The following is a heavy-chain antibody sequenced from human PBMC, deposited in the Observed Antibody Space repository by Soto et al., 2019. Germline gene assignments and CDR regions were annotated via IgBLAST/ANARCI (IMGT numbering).Heavy chain of an antibody. CDR2: INHSGST. CDR1: RGKSVGYG. D-gene: IGHD6-19*01. CDR3: ARGFPGIAVAGSRSIYFLDY. Sequence: AVLRGKSVGYGGRRISKKTGTGLEWIGEINHSGSTNYNPSLKSRVTISVDTSKNQFSLKLSSVTAADTAVYYCARGFPGIAVAGSRSIYFLDYWGQGTLVTGSS. J-gene: IGHJ4*02. V-gene: IGHV4-34*01.